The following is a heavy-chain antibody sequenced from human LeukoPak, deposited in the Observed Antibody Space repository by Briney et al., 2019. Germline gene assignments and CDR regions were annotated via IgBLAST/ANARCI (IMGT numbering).Heavy chain of an antibody. V-gene: IGHV4-4*07. D-gene: IGHD3-3*01. CDR2: IYTSGST. J-gene: IGHJ3*02. Sequence: PSETLSLTCTVSGGSISSYYWSWIRQPAGKGLEWIGRIYTSGSTNYNPSLKSRVTISLDTSKNQFSLKLTSMTAADTAVYYCARDRYDLWSGYYNPDAFDIWGQGTMVTVSS. CDR3: ARDRYDLWSGYYNPDAFDI. CDR1: GGSISSYY.